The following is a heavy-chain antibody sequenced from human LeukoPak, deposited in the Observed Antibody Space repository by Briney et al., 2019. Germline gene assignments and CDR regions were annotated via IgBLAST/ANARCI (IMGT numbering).Heavy chain of an antibody. J-gene: IGHJ4*02. Sequence: LGTPFLPCTVSCGSLHSFFWEWIRKPPREGPGGIGRIYTSGSTNYNPSLKSRVSMSVGTSKNQFSLKLSSVTAADTAVYYCARGKVVAGTPGQNSWDSWGQGTLVTVSS. V-gene: IGHV4-4*07. CDR2: IYTSGST. CDR1: CGSLHSFF. D-gene: IGHD6-19*01. CDR3: ARGKVVAGTPGQNSWDS.